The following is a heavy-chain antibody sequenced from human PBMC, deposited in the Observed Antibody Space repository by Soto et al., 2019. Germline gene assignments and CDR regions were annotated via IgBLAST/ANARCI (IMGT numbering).Heavy chain of an antibody. Sequence: ASVKVSCKASGYTFTSYGISWVRQAPGQGLEWMGWISAYNGNTNYAQKLQGRVTMTTDTSTSTAYMELRSLRSDDTAVYYCARVLLGGYSGYDPYYFDYWGQGTLVTVPS. CDR2: ISAYNGNT. CDR3: ARVLLGGYSGYDPYYFDY. CDR1: GYTFTSYG. V-gene: IGHV1-18*01. D-gene: IGHD5-12*01. J-gene: IGHJ4*02.